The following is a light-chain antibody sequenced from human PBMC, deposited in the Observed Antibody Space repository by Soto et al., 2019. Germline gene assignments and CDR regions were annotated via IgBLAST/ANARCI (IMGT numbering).Light chain of an antibody. V-gene: IGLV2-14*01. Sequence: QSALTQPASVSGSPGPSSTISCTGTSSDVGGYNYVSWYQQHPGKAPKLMIYEVSNRPSRVSNRFSGSKSGNTASLTISGLQADDEADYYCSSYTRSSTSYVFGPGTKLTVL. CDR2: EVS. J-gene: IGLJ1*01. CDR3: SSYTRSSTSYV. CDR1: SSDVGGYNY.